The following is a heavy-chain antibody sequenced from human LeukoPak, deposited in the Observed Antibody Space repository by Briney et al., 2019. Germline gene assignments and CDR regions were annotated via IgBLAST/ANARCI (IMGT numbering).Heavy chain of an antibody. CDR2: IYYSGST. CDR1: GGSTSSYY. Sequence: SETLSLTCTVSGGSTSSYYWSWIRQPPGKGLEWIGYIYYSGSTNYNPSLKSRVTISVDTSKNQFSLKLSSVTAADTAVYYCAREKGSGKQWLVDWGQGTLVTVSS. J-gene: IGHJ4*02. CDR3: AREKGSGKQWLVD. V-gene: IGHV4-59*12. D-gene: IGHD6-19*01.